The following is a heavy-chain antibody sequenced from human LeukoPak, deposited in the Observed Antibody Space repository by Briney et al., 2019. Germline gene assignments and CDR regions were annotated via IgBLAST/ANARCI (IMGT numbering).Heavy chain of an antibody. CDR1: GFTFSNYW. CDR2: IKQDGTEK. Sequence: GGSLRLSCAASGFTFSNYWMSWVRQAPGKGLECVANIKQDGTEKSYVDSVKGRFIISRDNGKNSLYLQMDSLRAGDTAVYFCTRASRGTYGGDYWGQGTLVTVSS. J-gene: IGHJ4*02. CDR3: TRASRGTYGGDY. V-gene: IGHV3-7*04. D-gene: IGHD1-26*01.